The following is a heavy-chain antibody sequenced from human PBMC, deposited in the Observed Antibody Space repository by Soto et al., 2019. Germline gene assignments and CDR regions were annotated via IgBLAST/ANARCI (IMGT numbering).Heavy chain of an antibody. Sequence: QVQLVQSGAEVKKPGASVKVSCKASGYTFTSYGISWVRQAPGQGLEWMGWINVYNGNTNYAHKLPGRVTMTPDTSTSTAYLDLRSLGSDDTAVYFCARDTSRGEYDYWGQGTLVTVSS. CDR1: GYTFTSYG. J-gene: IGHJ4*02. CDR2: INVYNGNT. CDR3: ARDTSRGEYDY. D-gene: IGHD3-10*01. V-gene: IGHV1-18*01.